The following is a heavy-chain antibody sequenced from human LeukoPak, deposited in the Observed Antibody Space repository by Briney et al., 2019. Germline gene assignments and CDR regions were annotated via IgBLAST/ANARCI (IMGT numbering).Heavy chain of an antibody. V-gene: IGHV3-48*03. CDR2: ISSSGSTI. Sequence: GGSLRLSCAASGFTFSSYVMNWVRQAPGKGLDWVSYISSSGSTIYSEDSVKGRFTISRDNAKNSLYLQMNSLRAEDTAVYYCAREGGGYSYGSFDSWGQGTLVTVSS. CDR3: AREGGGYSYGSFDS. J-gene: IGHJ4*02. CDR1: GFTFSSYV. D-gene: IGHD5-18*01.